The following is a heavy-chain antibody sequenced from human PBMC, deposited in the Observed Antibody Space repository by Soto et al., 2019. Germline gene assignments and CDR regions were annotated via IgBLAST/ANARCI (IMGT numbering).Heavy chain of an antibody. CDR3: ARGGRYDFWSGYTTNYYYGMDV. D-gene: IGHD3-3*01. J-gene: IGHJ6*02. CDR2: IYYSGST. CDR1: GGSISSSSYY. Sequence: NPSETLSLTCTVSGGSISSSSYYWGWIRQPPGKGLEWIGSIYYSGSTYYNPSLKSRVTISVDTSKNQFSLKLSSVTAADTAVYYCARGGRYDFWSGYTTNYYYGMDVWGQGTTVTV. V-gene: IGHV4-39*01.